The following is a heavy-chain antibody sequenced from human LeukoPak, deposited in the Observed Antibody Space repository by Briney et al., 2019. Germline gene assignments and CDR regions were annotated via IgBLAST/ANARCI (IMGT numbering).Heavy chain of an antibody. J-gene: IGHJ4*02. CDR2: ITYSGRT. Sequence: SETLSLTCTVSGGSISSYYWSWIRQPPGKGLEWIGYITYSGRTNYNPSLKSRVTISVDTSKNQFSLRLSSVTAADTAVYYCARKTGDLYYFDYWGQGTLVTVSS. CDR1: GGSISSYY. V-gene: IGHV4-59*01. D-gene: IGHD7-27*01. CDR3: ARKTGDLYYFDY.